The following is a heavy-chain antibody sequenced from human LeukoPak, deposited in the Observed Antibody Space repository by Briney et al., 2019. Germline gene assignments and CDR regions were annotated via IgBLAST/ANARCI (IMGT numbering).Heavy chain of an antibody. CDR1: GYTFTGYY. Sequence: GASVKVSCKASGYTFTGYYMHWVRQAPGQGLEWMGWINPNSGGTNYAQKFQGRVTMTRDTSISTAYMELSRLRSDDTAVYYCATPRGNYDILTGWWYFDYWGQGTLVTVSS. D-gene: IGHD3-9*01. V-gene: IGHV1-2*02. CDR2: INPNSGGT. J-gene: IGHJ4*02. CDR3: ATPRGNYDILTGWWYFDY.